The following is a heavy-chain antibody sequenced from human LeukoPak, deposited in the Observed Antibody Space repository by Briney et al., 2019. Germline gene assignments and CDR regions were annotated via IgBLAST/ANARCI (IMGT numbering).Heavy chain of an antibody. V-gene: IGHV3-49*04. CDR3: TRDSRGSFDY. CDR2: IRSKAYGGTT. CDR1: GFTSGEYA. J-gene: IGHJ4*02. D-gene: IGHD3-10*01. Sequence: GRPLRLPCTASGFTSGEYAMSWVRQAPRKGLEWVGCIRSKAYGGTTEYAASVKGRFTISRDDPKSIAYLQMNSLKTEVTAVYYCTRDSRGSFDYWGQGTLVTVSS.